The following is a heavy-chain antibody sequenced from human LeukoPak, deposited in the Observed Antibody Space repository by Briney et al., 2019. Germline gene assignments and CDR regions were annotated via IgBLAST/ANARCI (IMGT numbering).Heavy chain of an antibody. V-gene: IGHV4-59*12. CDR1: GGSISSYY. D-gene: IGHD2-2*01. CDR3: ARVFSAYHVPQADRPFDP. J-gene: IGHJ5*02. CDR2: IYYSGST. Sequence: SETLSLTCTVSGGSISSYYWSWIRQPPGKGLEWIGYIYYSGSTNYNPSLKSRVTISVDTSKNQFSLKLSSVTAADTAVYYCARVFSAYHVPQADRPFDPWGQGTLVTVSS.